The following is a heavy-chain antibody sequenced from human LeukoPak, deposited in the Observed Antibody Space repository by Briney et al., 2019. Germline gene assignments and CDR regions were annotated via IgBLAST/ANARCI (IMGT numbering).Heavy chain of an antibody. Sequence: GGSLRLSCAASGFTFSSYSMNWVRQAPGKGLEWVSYISSSGSTIYYADSVKGRFTISRDNSKNTLYLQMNSLRAEDTAVYYCARSEIVGATLYYFDYWGQGTLVTVSS. D-gene: IGHD1-26*01. CDR3: ARSEIVGATLYYFDY. V-gene: IGHV3-48*01. J-gene: IGHJ4*02. CDR2: ISSSGSTI. CDR1: GFTFSSYS.